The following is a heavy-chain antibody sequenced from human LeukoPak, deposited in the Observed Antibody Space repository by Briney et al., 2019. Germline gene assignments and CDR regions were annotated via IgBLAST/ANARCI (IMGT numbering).Heavy chain of an antibody. J-gene: IGHJ5*02. CDR3: ARHGEPFWSGYFMPFDP. CDR2: IYPGDSDT. V-gene: IGHV5-51*01. Sequence: GESLKIYCKGSGYSFTSYWIGWVRQMPGKGLEWMGIIYPGDSDTRYSASFQGQVTISADKSISTAYLQWSSLKASDTAMYYCARHGEPFWSGYFMPFDPCGQGTLVTVSS. CDR1: GYSFTSYW. D-gene: IGHD3-3*01.